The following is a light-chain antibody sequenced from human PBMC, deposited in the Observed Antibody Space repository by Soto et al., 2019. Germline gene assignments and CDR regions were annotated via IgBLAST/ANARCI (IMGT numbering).Light chain of an antibody. CDR2: GAS. CDR1: QSVSSN. Sequence: IVMTQSPATLSVSPGERATLSCRASQSVSSNLAWYQQKPGQAPRLLIYGASTRATGIPARFSCSGSGTEFTLTISSLQSEECAVYYCQQYNNWPPKFGQGTKVQIQ. CDR3: QQYNNWPPK. J-gene: IGKJ1*01. V-gene: IGKV3-15*01.